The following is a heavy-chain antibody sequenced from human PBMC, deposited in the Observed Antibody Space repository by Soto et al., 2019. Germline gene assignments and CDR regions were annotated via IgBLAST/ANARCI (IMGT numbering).Heavy chain of an antibody. CDR3: ARRGAYCSGGTCYHLDY. V-gene: IGHV1-18*04. CDR2: ISTYDSTT. Sequence: AAVKVSCKASGYTFTTYGSTGVRQARGQRLEWMGCISTYDSTTNAEQKLQGRVTMTTDTLTSTAYMELRSLRSDDTAVYYCARRGAYCSGGTCYHLDYWGQGTLVTVSS. D-gene: IGHD2-15*01. CDR1: GYTFTTYG. J-gene: IGHJ4*02.